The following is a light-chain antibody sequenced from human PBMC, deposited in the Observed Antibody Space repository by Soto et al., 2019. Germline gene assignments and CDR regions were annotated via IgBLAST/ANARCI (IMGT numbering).Light chain of an antibody. CDR1: QTIISW. CDR3: QQSYSTLWT. Sequence: DIQMTQSPSTLSGSVGDRVTITCRASQTIISWLAWYQQKPGKAPKLLINAASSLQSGVPSRFSGSGSGTDFTLTISSLQPEDFATYYCQQSYSTLWTFGQGTKVDI. J-gene: IGKJ1*01. V-gene: IGKV1-39*01. CDR2: AAS.